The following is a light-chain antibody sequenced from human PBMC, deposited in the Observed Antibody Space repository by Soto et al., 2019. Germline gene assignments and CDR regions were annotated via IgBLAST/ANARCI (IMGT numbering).Light chain of an antibody. CDR3: QQYYSRES. J-gene: IGKJ1*01. V-gene: IGKV1-5*03. Sequence: DLPMTQSPSIVSASVGDTVTITCRASQAVNPWLAWHQQKPGKVPTVLIYKTSDLENGVPSRFSGSGSGTEFTLTISNLQPADFATYYCQQYYSRESFGQGTKV. CDR1: QAVNPW. CDR2: KTS.